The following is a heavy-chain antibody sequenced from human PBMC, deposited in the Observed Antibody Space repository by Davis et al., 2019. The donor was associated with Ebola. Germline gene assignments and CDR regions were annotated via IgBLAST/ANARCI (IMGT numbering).Heavy chain of an antibody. D-gene: IGHD2-15*01. V-gene: IGHV4-39*07. CDR1: GGSISSYY. J-gene: IGHJ4*02. CDR2: IYLTGKT. CDR3: ARETVVVVAATWLGLDY. Sequence: SETLSLTCTVSGGSISSYYWGWIRQPPGKGLEWIGSIYLTGKTYYNPSLKSRVTISVDTSKNQFSLQLNSVTPEDTAVYYCARETVVVVAATWLGLDYWGQGTLVTVSS.